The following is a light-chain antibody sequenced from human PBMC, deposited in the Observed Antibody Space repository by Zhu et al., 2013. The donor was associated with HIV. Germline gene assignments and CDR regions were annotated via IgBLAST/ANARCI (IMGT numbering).Light chain of an antibody. J-gene: IGKJ2*03. V-gene: IGKV4-1*01. CDR2: WAS. Sequence: DIVMTQSPDSLAVSLGERATINCKSSQSVFYSSNNNNYLAWYQHKPGQPPKLLIYWASTRESGVPDRFSGSGSGTDFTLTISSLQAEDVAVYYCQQYYSTPYSFGQGTKLEIK. CDR3: QQYYSTPYS. CDR1: QSVFYSSNNNNY.